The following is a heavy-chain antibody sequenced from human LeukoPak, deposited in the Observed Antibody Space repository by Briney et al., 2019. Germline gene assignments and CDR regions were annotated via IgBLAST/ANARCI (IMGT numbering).Heavy chain of an antibody. CDR2: IHPGDSDA. CDR3: ARRRDLYSGSYYPFDY. D-gene: IGHD1-26*01. J-gene: IGHJ4*02. CDR1: GYSFTNYW. Sequence: GESLQISCKGSGYSFTNYWIGWVRQMPGKGLKWMGIIHPGDSDARYSPSFQGQVTISADKSISTAYLQWSSLKASDTAMYYCARRRDLYSGSYYPFDYWGQGTLVTVSS. V-gene: IGHV5-51*01.